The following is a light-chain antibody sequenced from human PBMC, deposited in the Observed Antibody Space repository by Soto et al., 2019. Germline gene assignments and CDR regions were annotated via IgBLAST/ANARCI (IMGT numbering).Light chain of an antibody. J-gene: IGKJ2*01. CDR1: QSINIY. CDR2: GGS. Sequence: DIQLTQSPSSLSASVGDRVTVTCRTSQSINIYLNWYQQKPGKAPTLLIYGGSSLQSGVPSRFSGGGSRTDFTLTISSLQTEDFATYYCQQSYRSPYTFGQGTKLEI. CDR3: QQSYRSPYT. V-gene: IGKV1-39*01.